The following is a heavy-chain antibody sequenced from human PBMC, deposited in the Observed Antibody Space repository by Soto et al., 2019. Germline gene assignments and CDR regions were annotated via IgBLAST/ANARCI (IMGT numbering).Heavy chain of an antibody. V-gene: IGHV2-5*01. D-gene: IGHD4-17*01. CDR1: GFSLSTSGVG. CDR2: IYWNDDK. CDR3: AHIEIYPGGDYVAFDI. Sequence: SGPTLVNPTQTLTLTCTFSGFSLSTSGVGVGWIRQPPGKALEWLALIYWNDDKRYSPSLKSRLTITKDTSKNQVVLTMTNMDPVDTATYYCAHIEIYPGGDYVAFDIWGQGTMVTVSS. J-gene: IGHJ3*02.